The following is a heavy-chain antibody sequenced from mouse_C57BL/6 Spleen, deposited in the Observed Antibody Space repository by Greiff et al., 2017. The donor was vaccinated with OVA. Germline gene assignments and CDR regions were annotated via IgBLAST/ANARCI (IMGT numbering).Heavy chain of an antibody. CDR3: ARWYYDYDGPPYAMDY. Sequence: VQLKQSGPELVKPGASVKISCKASGYSFTGYYMNWVKQSPEKSLEWIGEINPSTGGTTYNQKFKAKATLTVDKSSSTAYMQLKSLTSEDSAVYYCARWYYDYDGPPYAMDYWGQGTSVTVSS. CDR1: GYSFTGYY. D-gene: IGHD2-4*01. CDR2: INPSTGGT. V-gene: IGHV1-42*01. J-gene: IGHJ4*01.